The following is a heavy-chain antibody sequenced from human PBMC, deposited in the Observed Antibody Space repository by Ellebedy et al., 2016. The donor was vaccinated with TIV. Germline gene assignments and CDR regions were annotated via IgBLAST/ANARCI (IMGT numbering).Heavy chain of an antibody. CDR3: ATPLEGYSSSPPLDY. CDR2: INQDGNGK. D-gene: IGHD6-19*01. J-gene: IGHJ4*02. V-gene: IGHV3-7*01. Sequence: GESLKISXVVSGFSFRSTWMSWVRQALGKGLEWVANINQDGNGKYYVDSVRGRFTISRDNAKNSLYLQMNSLTVEDTAVYYCATPLEGYSSSPPLDYWGQGTLISVSS. CDR1: GFSFRSTW.